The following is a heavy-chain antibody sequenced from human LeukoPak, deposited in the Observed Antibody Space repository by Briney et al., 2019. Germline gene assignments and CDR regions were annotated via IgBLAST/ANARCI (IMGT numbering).Heavy chain of an antibody. CDR3: ARAPFGFGELFPLV. Sequence: PSETLSLTCTVSGGSISNYFWSWIRQPPGKGPEWIGYIYDSGTTNYNPSLTSRVTISVDTSKNQFSLKLSSVTAADTAVYYCARAPFGFGELFPLVWGQGLLVTVSS. V-gene: IGHV4-59*01. CDR2: IYDSGTT. D-gene: IGHD3-10*01. J-gene: IGHJ4*02. CDR1: GGSISNYF.